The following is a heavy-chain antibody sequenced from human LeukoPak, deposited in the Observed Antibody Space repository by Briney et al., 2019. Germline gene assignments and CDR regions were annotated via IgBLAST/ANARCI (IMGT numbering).Heavy chain of an antibody. J-gene: IGHJ5*02. CDR1: GYTFTSYD. CDR3: ARQYYYGSGSYSYHWFDP. V-gene: IGHV1-8*01. D-gene: IGHD3-10*01. CDR2: MNPNSGNT. Sequence: GASVKVSCKASGYTFTSYDINWVRQATGQGLEWMGWMNPNSGNTGYAQKFQGRVTMTRNTSISTAYMELSSLRSEDTAVYYCARQYYYGSGSYSYHWFDPWGQGTLVTVSS.